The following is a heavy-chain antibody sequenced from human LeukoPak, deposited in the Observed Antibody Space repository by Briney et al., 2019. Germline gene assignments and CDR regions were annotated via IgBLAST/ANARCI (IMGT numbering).Heavy chain of an antibody. V-gene: IGHV5-51*01. CDR1: GYRFSDYW. CDR3: ARRVSTSPLFEY. CDR2: IYPGDSDT. D-gene: IGHD5/OR15-5a*01. J-gene: IGHJ4*02. Sequence: HGESLKISCKGSGYRFSDYWIGWVRQMPGKGLEWVGIIYPGDSDTRYSPSFQGQVTIWADKSITTAYLQWSSLKASDTAMYYCARRVSTSPLFEYWGQGTLVTVSS.